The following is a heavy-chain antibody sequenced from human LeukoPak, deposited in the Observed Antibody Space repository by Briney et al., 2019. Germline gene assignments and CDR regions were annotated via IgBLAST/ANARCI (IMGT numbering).Heavy chain of an antibody. CDR3: ASGRYDSSGYYYSY. CDR1: GGSISSYY. D-gene: IGHD3-22*01. V-gene: IGHV4-59*01. Sequence: PSETLSLTCTVSGGSISSYYWSWIRQPPGKGLEWIGYIYYSGSTNYNPSLKSRVTISVDTSKNQFSLKLSSVTAADTAVYYCASGRYDSSGYYYSYWGQGTLVTVSS. CDR2: IYYSGST. J-gene: IGHJ4*02.